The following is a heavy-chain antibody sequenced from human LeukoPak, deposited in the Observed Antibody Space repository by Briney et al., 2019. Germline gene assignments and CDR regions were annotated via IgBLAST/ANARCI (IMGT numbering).Heavy chain of an antibody. V-gene: IGHV3-23*01. CDR2: ISGSGGST. J-gene: IGHJ4*02. CDR3: AKAEVLLWFGEPGDYFDY. CDR1: GFTFSSYG. Sequence: GGTLRLSCAASGFTFSSYGMSWVRQAPGKGLEWVSAISGSGGSTYYADSVKGRFTISRDNFKNTLYLQMNSLRAEDTAVYYCAKAEVLLWFGEPGDYFDYWGQGTLVTVSS. D-gene: IGHD3-10*01.